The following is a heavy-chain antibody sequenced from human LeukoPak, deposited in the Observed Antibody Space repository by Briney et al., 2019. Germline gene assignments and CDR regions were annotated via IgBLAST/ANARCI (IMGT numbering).Heavy chain of an antibody. CDR1: GFTFSSYA. D-gene: IGHD5-24*01. J-gene: IGHJ4*02. CDR3: ARAGRRDGYNGLFDY. V-gene: IGHV3-30-3*01. Sequence: GGSLRLSCAASGFTFSSYAMHWVRQAPGKGLEWVAVISYDGSNKYYADSVKGRFTISRDNSKNTLYLQMNSLRAEDTAVYYCARAGRRDGYNGLFDYWGQGTLVTVSP. CDR2: ISYDGSNK.